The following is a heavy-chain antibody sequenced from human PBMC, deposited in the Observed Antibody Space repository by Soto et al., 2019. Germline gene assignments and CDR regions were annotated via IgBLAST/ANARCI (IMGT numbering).Heavy chain of an antibody. D-gene: IGHD2-15*01. CDR3: TRHDIVVWD. Sequence: GGSLRLSCAASGFTFSGSAMHWVRQASGKGLEWVGRIRSKANSYATAYAASVKGRFTISRDDSKNTAYLQMNSLKTEDTAVYYCTRHDIVVWDWGQGTLVTVSS. V-gene: IGHV3-73*01. CDR2: IRSKANSYAT. J-gene: IGHJ4*02. CDR1: GFTFSGSA.